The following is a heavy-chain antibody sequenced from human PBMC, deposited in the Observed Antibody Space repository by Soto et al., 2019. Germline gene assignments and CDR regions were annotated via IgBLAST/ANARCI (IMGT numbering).Heavy chain of an antibody. J-gene: IGHJ4*02. CDR1: GGSISSYY. CDR3: ARELCTNGVCYIDY. CDR2: IYTSGST. Sequence: SETLSLTCTVSGGSISSYYWSWIRQPAGKGLEWTGRIYTSGSTNYNPSLKSRVTMSVDTSKNQFSLKLSSVTAADTAVYYCARELCTNGVCYIDYWGQGTLVTVSS. D-gene: IGHD2-8*01. V-gene: IGHV4-4*07.